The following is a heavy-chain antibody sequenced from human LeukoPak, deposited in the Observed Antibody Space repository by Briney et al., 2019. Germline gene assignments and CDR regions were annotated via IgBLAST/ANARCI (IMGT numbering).Heavy chain of an antibody. CDR2: IKQDGGEK. CDR3: ARNQRRLDY. V-gene: IGHV3-7*01. CDR1: GFIFSTYW. J-gene: IGHJ4*02. Sequence: GGSLRLSCAASGFIFSTYWMSWVRQAPGKGLELVANIKQDGGEKYYVDSVKGRFTISRDNAKNSLYLQVNSLRAEDTAVYYCARNQRRLDYWGQGTLVTVSS. D-gene: IGHD1-14*01.